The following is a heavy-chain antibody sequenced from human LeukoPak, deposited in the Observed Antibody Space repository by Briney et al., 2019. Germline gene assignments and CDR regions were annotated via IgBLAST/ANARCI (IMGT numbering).Heavy chain of an antibody. J-gene: IGHJ4*02. CDR1: GFTFSSYA. Sequence: PGGSLRLSCAASGFTFSSYAMSWVRPAPGKGLEWVSAISGSGGSTYYADSVKGRFTISRDNSKNTQYLQMNSLRAEDTAVYYCAKDAIAVAAPLEDYWGQGTLVTVSS. CDR2: ISGSGGST. CDR3: AKDAIAVAAPLEDY. D-gene: IGHD6-19*01. V-gene: IGHV3-23*01.